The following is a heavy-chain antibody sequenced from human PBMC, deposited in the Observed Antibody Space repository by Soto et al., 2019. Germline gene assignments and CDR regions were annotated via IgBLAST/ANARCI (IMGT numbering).Heavy chain of an antibody. CDR3: ARMAVTTFYDHGMEV. Sequence: PSETLSLTCAVYGYSIRSSDWWGWIRQPPGKGLEWIGYITHGGSTNYNPSLKRRVTMSVDPSKNQFSLNLTSVTAVDTAVYYCARMAVTTFYDHGMEVWGQGTTVTVFS. J-gene: IGHJ6*02. V-gene: IGHV4-28*01. CDR2: ITHGGST. D-gene: IGHD6-19*01. CDR1: GYSIRSSDW.